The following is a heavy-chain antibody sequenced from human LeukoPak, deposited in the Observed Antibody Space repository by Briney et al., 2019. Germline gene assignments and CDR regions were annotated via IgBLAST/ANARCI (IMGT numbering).Heavy chain of an antibody. CDR2: ISSSGSTI. Sequence: PGGSLRLSCAASGFTFSDCYMSCIRQAPGKGLEWVSYISSSGSTIYYADSVKGRFTISRDNAKNSLYLQMNSLRAEDTAVYYCARARGDYYDSSGSLVYWGQGTLVTVSS. CDR3: ARARGDYYDSSGSLVY. V-gene: IGHV3-11*01. CDR1: GFTFSDCY. J-gene: IGHJ4*02. D-gene: IGHD3-22*01.